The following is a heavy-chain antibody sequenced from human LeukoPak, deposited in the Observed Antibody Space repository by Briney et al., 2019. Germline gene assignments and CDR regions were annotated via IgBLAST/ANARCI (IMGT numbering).Heavy chain of an antibody. J-gene: IGHJ4*02. V-gene: IGHV1-2*02. CDR1: GYTFTGYY. D-gene: IGHD5-12*01. CDR3: ARVGYSGYGVFDY. Sequence: ASVKVSCKASGYTFTGYYMHWVRQAPGQGLEWMGWINPNSGGTNYAQKFQGRVTMTRDTSISTAYMELSRLRSDDTAVYYCARVGYSGYGVFDYWGQGTLVTVSS. CDR2: INPNSGGT.